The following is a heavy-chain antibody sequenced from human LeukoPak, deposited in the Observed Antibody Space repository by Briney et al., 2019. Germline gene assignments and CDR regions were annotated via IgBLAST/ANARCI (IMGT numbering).Heavy chain of an antibody. CDR1: GFTFSSYA. Sequence: GGSLRLSCAASGFTFSSYAMSWVRQAPGKRLEWVSAISGSGGSTYYADSVKGRFTISRDNSKNTLYLQMNSLRAEDTAVYYCAKDPHYDFWSGYSSCYWGQGTLVTVSS. V-gene: IGHV3-23*01. CDR3: AKDPHYDFWSGYSSCY. D-gene: IGHD3-3*01. J-gene: IGHJ4*02. CDR2: ISGSGGST.